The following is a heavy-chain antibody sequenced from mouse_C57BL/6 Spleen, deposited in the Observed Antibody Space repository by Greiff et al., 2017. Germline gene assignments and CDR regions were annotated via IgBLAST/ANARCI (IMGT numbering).Heavy chain of an antibody. CDR2: ISSGGDYI. J-gene: IGHJ2*01. CDR1: GFTFSSYA. CDR3: TREYSNYVYFDY. D-gene: IGHD2-5*01. V-gene: IGHV5-9-1*02. Sequence: EVQLVESGEGLVKPGGSLKLSCAASGFTFSSYAMSWVRQTPEKRLEWVAYISSGGDYIYYADTVKGRFTISRDNARNTLYLQMSSLKSEDTAMYYCTREYSNYVYFDYWGQGTTLTVSS.